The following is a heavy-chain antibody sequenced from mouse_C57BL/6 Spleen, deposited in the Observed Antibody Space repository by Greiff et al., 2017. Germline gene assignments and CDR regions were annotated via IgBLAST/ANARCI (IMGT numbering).Heavy chain of an antibody. CDR1: GFTFSSYA. CDR3: AREERVRAMDY. CDR2: ISDGGSYT. J-gene: IGHJ4*01. V-gene: IGHV5-4*01. Sequence: EVHLVESGGGLVKPGGSLKLSCAASGFTFSSYAMSWVRQTPEKRLEWVATISDGGSYTYYPDNVKGRFTISRDNAKNNLYLQMSHLKSEDTAMYYCAREERVRAMDYWGQGTSVTVSS. D-gene: IGHD2-13*01.